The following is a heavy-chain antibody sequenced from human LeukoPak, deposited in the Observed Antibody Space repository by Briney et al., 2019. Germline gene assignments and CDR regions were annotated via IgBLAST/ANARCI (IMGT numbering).Heavy chain of an antibody. J-gene: IGHJ4*02. CDR2: ISYDGSNK. CDR1: GFTFSSYA. CDR3: AREASIAARPAFDY. D-gene: IGHD6-6*01. Sequence: QPGRSLRLSCAASGFTFSSYAMHWVRQAPGKGLEWVAVISYDGSNKYYADSVKGRFTISRDNSKNTLYLQMNSLRAEDTAVYYCAREASIAARPAFDYWGQGTLVTVSS. V-gene: IGHV3-30*04.